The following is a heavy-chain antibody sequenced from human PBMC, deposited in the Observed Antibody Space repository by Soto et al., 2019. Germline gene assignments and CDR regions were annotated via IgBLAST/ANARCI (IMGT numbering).Heavy chain of an antibody. CDR3: ARRGRRKKPNRRHV. CDR2: IFPADSDT. CDR1: GYRFSNYW. Sequence: ESLTISCKGSGYRFSNYWIVWVRQMLGKCPEWMGIIFPADSDTRYRPYFQGQVTISADKSTSTAYLQWSSLKASDTAMYYFARRGRRKKPNRRHVSGQGTTV. V-gene: IGHV5-51*01. J-gene: IGHJ6*02.